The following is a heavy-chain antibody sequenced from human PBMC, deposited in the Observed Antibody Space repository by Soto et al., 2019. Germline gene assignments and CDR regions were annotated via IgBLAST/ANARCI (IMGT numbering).Heavy chain of an antibody. V-gene: IGHV3-33*01. CDR3: LRDRALSYLDS. CDR1: GLTFTSHG. D-gene: IGHD2-8*01. J-gene: IGHJ4*02. Sequence: QVQLVESGGGVVQPWRSLRLSCSASGLTFTSHGFHWVRQAPGKGLEWVAFIAYDGGQKYYAEAVNGRFTISRDDSKNTLYLQMNSLRAADTAVYYCLRDRALSYLDSWGQGTLVTVSS. CDR2: IAYDGGQK.